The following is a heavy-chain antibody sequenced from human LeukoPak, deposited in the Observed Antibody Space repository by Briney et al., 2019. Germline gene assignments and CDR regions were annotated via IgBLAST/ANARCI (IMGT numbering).Heavy chain of an antibody. V-gene: IGHV4-39*07. CDR2: IYCSGST. J-gene: IGHJ5*02. Sequence: SETLSLTCTVSGGSISSSSYYWGWIRQPPGKGLEWIGSIYCSGSTYYNASLKSRVTISVDTSKNQFSLKLSSVTAADTAVYYCARDRGIAAAGTCWFDPWGQGTLVTVSS. D-gene: IGHD6-13*01. CDR3: ARDRGIAAAGTCWFDP. CDR1: GGSISSSSYY.